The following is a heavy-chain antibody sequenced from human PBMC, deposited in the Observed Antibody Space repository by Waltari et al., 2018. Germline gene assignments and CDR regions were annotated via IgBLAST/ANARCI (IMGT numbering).Heavy chain of an antibody. Sequence: QVQLQESGPGLVKPSQTLSLTCTVSGGSISSGSYYWTWIRQPPGKGLEWIGRIYTSGSTNYNPSLKSRVTISVDTSKNQFSLKLSSVTAADTAVYYCARGIGYSSSWYQSYYYMDVWGKGTTVTVSS. J-gene: IGHJ6*03. D-gene: IGHD6-13*01. CDR3: ARGIGYSSSWYQSYYYMDV. CDR2: IYTSGST. V-gene: IGHV4-61*02. CDR1: GGSISSGSYY.